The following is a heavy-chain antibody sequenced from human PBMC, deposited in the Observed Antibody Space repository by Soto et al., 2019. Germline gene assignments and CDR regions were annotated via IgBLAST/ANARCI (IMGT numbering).Heavy chain of an antibody. Sequence: GGSLRLSCAASGFTFTRYSMNWVRQAPGKGLEWVSSISSTTNYIYYGDSMKGRFTISRDNAKNSLYLEMNSLRAEDTTVYYCARESEDLTSNFDYWGQGTLVTVSS. CDR1: GFTFTRYS. CDR3: ARESEDLTSNFDY. CDR2: ISSTTNYI. J-gene: IGHJ4*02. V-gene: IGHV3-21*06.